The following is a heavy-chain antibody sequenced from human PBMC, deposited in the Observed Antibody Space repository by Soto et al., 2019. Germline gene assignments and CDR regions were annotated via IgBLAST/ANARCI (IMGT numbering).Heavy chain of an antibody. Sequence: GGSLRLSCAASGFTFTRYSMNWVRQAPGKGLEWVSSISSTTNYIYYGDSMKGRFTISRDNAKNSLYLEMNSLRAEDTTVYYCARESEDLTSNFDYWGQGTLVTVSS. CDR1: GFTFTRYS. CDR3: ARESEDLTSNFDY. CDR2: ISSTTNYI. J-gene: IGHJ4*02. V-gene: IGHV3-21*06.